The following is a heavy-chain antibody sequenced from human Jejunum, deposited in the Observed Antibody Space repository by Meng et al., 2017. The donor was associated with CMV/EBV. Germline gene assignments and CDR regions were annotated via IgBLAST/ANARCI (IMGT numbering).Heavy chain of an antibody. D-gene: IGHD2-2*01. Sequence: FNNYEMNWVRQAPGRGLEWISYISDRGSTIFYADSVKGRLTTSRDNAKNSLYLQMDSLRAEDTAVYYCARDKGYCSSTTCYGSWDYWGQGTLVTVSS. CDR3: ARDKGYCSSTTCYGSWDY. CDR2: ISDRGSTI. CDR1: FNNYE. J-gene: IGHJ4*02. V-gene: IGHV3-48*03.